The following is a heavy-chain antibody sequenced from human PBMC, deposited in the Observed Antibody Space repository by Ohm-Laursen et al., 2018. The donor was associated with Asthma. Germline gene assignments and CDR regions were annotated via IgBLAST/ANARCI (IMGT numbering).Heavy chain of an antibody. Sequence: SLRLSCAASGFTFSSYWMSWVRQAPGKGLEWVSVISWRSGSIDYADSVKGRFTISRDNAKNSLYLQMNSLRAEDTALYYCAKPKYGSGSYYPDAFDIWGQGTMVTVSS. V-gene: IGHV3-9*01. CDR2: ISWRSGSI. CDR1: GFTFSSYW. D-gene: IGHD3-10*01. J-gene: IGHJ3*02. CDR3: AKPKYGSGSYYPDAFDI.